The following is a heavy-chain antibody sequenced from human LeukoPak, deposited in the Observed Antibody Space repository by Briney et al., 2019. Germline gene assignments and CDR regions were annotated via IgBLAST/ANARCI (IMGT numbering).Heavy chain of an antibody. CDR2: ISGSGSGT. Sequence: GGSLRLSCAASGFTFSSYGMSWVRQAPGKGLEWVSGISGSGSGTYYADSVKGRFTISRDNSKNTLYLQMNSLRAEDTAVYYCAKEALRITMVRGVHFDYWGQGTLVTVSS. D-gene: IGHD3-10*01. J-gene: IGHJ4*02. CDR1: GFTFSSYG. V-gene: IGHV3-23*01. CDR3: AKEALRITMVRGVHFDY.